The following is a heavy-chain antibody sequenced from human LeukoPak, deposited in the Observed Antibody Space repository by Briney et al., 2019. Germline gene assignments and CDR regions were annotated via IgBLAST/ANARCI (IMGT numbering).Heavy chain of an antibody. Sequence: SETLSLTCAVYGGSFSGYYWSWIRQPPGKGLEWIGEINHSGSTNYNPSLKSRVTISVDTSKNQFSLKLSSVTAADTAVYYCARWAYSSGWTSFDYWGQGTLGTVSS. J-gene: IGHJ4*02. CDR1: GGSFSGYY. V-gene: IGHV4-34*01. D-gene: IGHD6-19*01. CDR2: INHSGST. CDR3: ARWAYSSGWTSFDY.